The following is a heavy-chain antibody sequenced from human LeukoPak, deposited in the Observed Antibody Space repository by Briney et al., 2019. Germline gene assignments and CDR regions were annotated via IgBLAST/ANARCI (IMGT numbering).Heavy chain of an antibody. CDR2: IYSGGSI. CDR1: GFTFGSYA. J-gene: IGHJ3*02. CDR3: ARAQYGSGRLDAFDI. Sequence: PGGSLRLSCAASGFTFGSYAMNWVRQAPGKGLEWVSVIYSGGSIYYADSVKGRFAISRDNSKSTLYLQMNSLRAEDTAVYYCARAQYGSGRLDAFDIWGRGTMVTVSS. D-gene: IGHD3-10*01. V-gene: IGHV3-53*01.